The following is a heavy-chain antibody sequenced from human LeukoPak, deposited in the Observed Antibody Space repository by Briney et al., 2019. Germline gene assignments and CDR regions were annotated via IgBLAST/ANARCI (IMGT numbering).Heavy chain of an antibody. CDR2: ISGSGGST. CDR3: ARTHSSSWYLYYFDY. CDR1: GFTFSSYA. J-gene: IGHJ4*02. V-gene: IGHV3-23*01. D-gene: IGHD6-13*01. Sequence: GGSLRLSCAASGFTFSSYAMSWVRQAPGKGLEWVSAISGSGGSTYCADSVKGRFTISRDNSKNTLYLQMNSLRAEDTAVYYCARTHSSSWYLYYFDYWGQGTLVTVSS.